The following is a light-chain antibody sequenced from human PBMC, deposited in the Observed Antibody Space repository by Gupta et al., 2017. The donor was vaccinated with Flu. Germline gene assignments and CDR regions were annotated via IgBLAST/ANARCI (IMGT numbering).Light chain of an antibody. CDR2: EVS. Sequence: SVTISCTGTSTDVGGYNSVSWYQQHPGKAPKLMIYEVSKRPSGVPDRLSGSKSGNTASLTVSGLQAEDEADYYCSSYAGSNTLLFGGGTKLTVL. CDR3: SSYAGSNTLL. V-gene: IGLV2-8*01. CDR1: STDVGGYNS. J-gene: IGLJ2*01.